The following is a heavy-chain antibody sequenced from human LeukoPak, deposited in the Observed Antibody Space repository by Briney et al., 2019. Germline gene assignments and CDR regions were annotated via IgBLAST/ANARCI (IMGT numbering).Heavy chain of an antibody. CDR1: GFTFSSYA. CDR2: ISGSGGST. Sequence: GGSLRLSCAASGFTFSSYAMSWVRQAPGKGLEWVSAISGSGGSTYYADSVKGRFTISRDNSKNTLYLQMNSLRAKDTAVYYCAKGGYCSGGSCYDSSYYYYYMDVWGKGTTVTVSS. D-gene: IGHD2-15*01. V-gene: IGHV3-23*01. J-gene: IGHJ6*03. CDR3: AKGGYCSGGSCYDSSYYYYYMDV.